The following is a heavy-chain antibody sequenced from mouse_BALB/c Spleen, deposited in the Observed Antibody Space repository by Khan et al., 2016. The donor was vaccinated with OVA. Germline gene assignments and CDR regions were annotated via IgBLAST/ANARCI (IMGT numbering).Heavy chain of an antibody. CDR1: GYTFTSNT. J-gene: IGHJ4*01. D-gene: IGHD2-14*01. CDR2: INPRSGYT. V-gene: IGHV1-4*01. Sequence: QVQLKQSGAELARPGASMRMSCKASGYTFTSNTMHWIKQRPGQGLEWIGYINPRSGYTNYNQNFKDKATLTAEKSSSPAYMQLSSLTSEDSAVYYCARRTTGYTMDSWGQGTSVTVSS. CDR3: ARRTTGYTMDS.